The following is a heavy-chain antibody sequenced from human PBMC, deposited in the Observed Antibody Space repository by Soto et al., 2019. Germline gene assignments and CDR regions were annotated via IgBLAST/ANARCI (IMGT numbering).Heavy chain of an antibody. V-gene: IGHV3-74*03. CDR2: INIDGSGT. J-gene: IGHJ6*01. CDR1: GVTCSNYW. D-gene: IGHD4-17*01. Sequence: GGSLRRSCAASGVTCSNYWMHWVRQAPGKGLVWVSRINIDGSGTTYADSVKGRFTISRDNAKNTVFLEMKNLRAEDTAVYYCSRDSYAPHVWGQGTTVTVSS. CDR3: SRDSYAPHV.